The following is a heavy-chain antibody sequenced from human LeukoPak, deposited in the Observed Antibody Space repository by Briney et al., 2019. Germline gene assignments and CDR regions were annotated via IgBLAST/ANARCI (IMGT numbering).Heavy chain of an antibody. CDR1: GFTIISYA. CDR3: AKATYYYDSYCYNGVFDY. J-gene: IGHJ4*02. D-gene: IGHD3-22*01. V-gene: IGHV3-23*01. Sequence: GGSVTLSCEASGFTIISYAMIWVRQAPGKELEGVAAVSDTDDNTYHPDAVRGRFTLSRDNSKNTLYLQMNSRRGEGAAVYFCAKATYYYDSYCYNGVFDYWGQASLV. CDR2: VSDTDDNT.